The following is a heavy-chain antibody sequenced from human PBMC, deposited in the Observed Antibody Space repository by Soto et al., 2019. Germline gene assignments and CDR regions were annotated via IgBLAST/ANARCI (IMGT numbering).Heavy chain of an antibody. V-gene: IGHV4-39*07. CDR1: GGSISSSPYY. Sequence: SETLSLTCTVSGGSISSSPYYWGWIRQPPGKGLEWIGSIYSSGSIYYNPSLKSRVTISIDTSQNQFSLKLSSVTAADTAVYYCAREGHRVPAAPSRHYYFDYWGQGALVTVSS. CDR3: AREGHRVPAAPSRHYYFDY. CDR2: IYSSGSI. J-gene: IGHJ4*02. D-gene: IGHD2-2*01.